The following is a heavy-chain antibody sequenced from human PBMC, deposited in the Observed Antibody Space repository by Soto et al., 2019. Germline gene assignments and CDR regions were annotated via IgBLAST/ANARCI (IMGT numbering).Heavy chain of an antibody. Sequence: EVQLVESGGGLIQPGGSLRLSCAASGFAVSSKYMTWVRQAPGKGLEWVSVIYGGGTTYYADSVKGRFTISRDTSKKTLYLQMNSLRAEDAAVYYCVQTTGWPRFDFGGQGTLVTVSS. CDR3: VQTTGWPRFDF. CDR2: IYGGGTT. V-gene: IGHV3-53*01. CDR1: GFAVSSKY. J-gene: IGHJ4*02. D-gene: IGHD6-19*01.